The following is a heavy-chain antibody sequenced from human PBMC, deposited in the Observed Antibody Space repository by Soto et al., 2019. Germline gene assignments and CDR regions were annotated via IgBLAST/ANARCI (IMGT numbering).Heavy chain of an antibody. CDR2: INPNSGGT. CDR1: GYTFTGYY. J-gene: IGHJ6*02. D-gene: IGHD6-13*01. Sequence: ASVKVSCKASGYTFTGYYMHWVRQAPGQGLEWMGWINPNSGGTNYAQKFQGWVTMTRDTSISTAYMELSRLRSDDTAVYYCARNSAAGTPVYYGMDVWGQGTTVTVSS. CDR3: ARNSAAGTPVYYGMDV. V-gene: IGHV1-2*04.